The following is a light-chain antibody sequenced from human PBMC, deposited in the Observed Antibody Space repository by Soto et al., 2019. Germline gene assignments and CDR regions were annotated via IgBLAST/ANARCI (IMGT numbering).Light chain of an antibody. V-gene: IGLV2-14*01. CDR3: CSYSSSSALVV. Sequence: QSALTQPAPVSGSPGQSITISCTGTSSDVGYYNSVSWYQQHPGKAPKLMIHEVGNRPSGVSNRFSGSKSGNTASLTISGLQAEDEADYYCCSYSSSSALVVFGGGTKVTVL. CDR2: EVG. J-gene: IGLJ2*01. CDR1: SSDVGYYNS.